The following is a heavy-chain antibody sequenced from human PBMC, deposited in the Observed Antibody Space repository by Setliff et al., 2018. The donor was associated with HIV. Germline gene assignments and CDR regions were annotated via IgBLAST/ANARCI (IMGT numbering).Heavy chain of an antibody. D-gene: IGHD3-16*01. CDR2: IYYSGYYKA. J-gene: IGHJ3*01. CDR1: GASINNGDYY. V-gene: IGHV4-30-4*01. Sequence: PSETLSLTCSVSGASINNGDYYWSWIRQSPGEGLEWIGYIYYSGYYKAYYDSNPALKSRFSASVDTSRNQFSLELQSMTAADTAMYYCARAISFDFPSGLKGTFDVWGLGTMVT. CDR3: ARAISFDFPSGLKGTFDV.